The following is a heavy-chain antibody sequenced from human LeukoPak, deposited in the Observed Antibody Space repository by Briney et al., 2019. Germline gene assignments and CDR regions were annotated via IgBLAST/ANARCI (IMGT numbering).Heavy chain of an antibody. Sequence: GGSLILSCAASGFTVSSIHMVWVRQAPGKGLEWVSVTYTGGNSYYADSVKGRFIISRDISKNTLYLQMNSLRAEDSALYYCARGGRGSAAVVAPRSFDIWGQGTMVTVSS. D-gene: IGHD3-22*01. CDR1: GFTVSSIH. J-gene: IGHJ3*02. V-gene: IGHV3-53*01. CDR2: TYTGGNS. CDR3: ARGGRGSAAVVAPRSFDI.